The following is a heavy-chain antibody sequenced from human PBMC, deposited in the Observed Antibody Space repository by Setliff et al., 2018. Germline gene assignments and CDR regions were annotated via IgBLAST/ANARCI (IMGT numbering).Heavy chain of an antibody. CDR3: ARDVFPYHYEGAFDI. Sequence: GASVKVSCKASGGTFSSYAISWVRQAPGQGLEWMGGIIPIFGTANYAQKFQGRVTITADESTSTAYMELSSLRSEDTAVYYCARDVFPYHYEGAFDIWGQGTMVTVSS. D-gene: IGHD3-22*01. V-gene: IGHV1-69*13. CDR1: GGTFSSYA. CDR2: IIPIFGTA. J-gene: IGHJ3*02.